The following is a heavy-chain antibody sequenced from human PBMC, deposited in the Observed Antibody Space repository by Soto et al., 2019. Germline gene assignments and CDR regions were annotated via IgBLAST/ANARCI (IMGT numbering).Heavy chain of an antibody. Sequence: TPQKLFHTCTVSGDSSDRVTYYWGWIRQPPGKGLEWIGSIYYSGSTYYNPSLKSRVTISVDTSKNQFSLKLSSVTAADTAVNSSANSYGDYVSYWGQGT. CDR1: GDSSDRVTYY. V-gene: IGHV4-39*01. CDR3: ANSYGDYVSY. CDR2: IYYSGST. D-gene: IGHD4-17*01. J-gene: IGHJ4*02.